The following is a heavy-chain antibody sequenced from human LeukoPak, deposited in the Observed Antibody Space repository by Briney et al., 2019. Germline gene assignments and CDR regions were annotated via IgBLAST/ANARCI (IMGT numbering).Heavy chain of an antibody. J-gene: IGHJ6*04. V-gene: IGHV3-30*18. Sequence: GRSLRLSCAASGFTFSSYGMHWVRQAPGKGLEWVAVISYDGSNKYYADSVKGRFTISRDNSMNTLYLQMNSLRAEDTAVYYCAKDKARYGMDVWGKGTTVTVSS. CDR3: AKDKARYGMDV. CDR2: ISYDGSNK. CDR1: GFTFSSYG.